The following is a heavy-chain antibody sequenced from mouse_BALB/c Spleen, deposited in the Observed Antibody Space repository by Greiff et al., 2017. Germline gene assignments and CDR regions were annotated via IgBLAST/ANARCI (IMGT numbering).Heavy chain of an antibody. Sequence: QVQLKQSGAELVRPGTSVKVSCKASGYAFTNYLIEWVKQRPGQGLEWIGVINPGSGGTNYNEKFKGKATLTADKSSSTAYMQLSSLTSDDSAVYFCARGYGYYWYFDVWGAGTTVTVSS. V-gene: IGHV1-54*01. CDR3: ARGYGYYWYFDV. CDR1: GYAFTNYL. CDR2: INPGSGGT. D-gene: IGHD2-2*01. J-gene: IGHJ1*01.